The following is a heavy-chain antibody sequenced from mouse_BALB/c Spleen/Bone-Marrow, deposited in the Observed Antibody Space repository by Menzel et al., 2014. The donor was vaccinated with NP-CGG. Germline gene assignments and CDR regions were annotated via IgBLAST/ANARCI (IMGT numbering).Heavy chain of an antibody. CDR1: GFNIKDTY. D-gene: IGHD1-2*01. CDR2: IDPAIGNS. J-gene: IGHJ4*01. Sequence: VHLQHSGAEFVSPGASVKLSCTASGFNIKDTYIHWVKQRPEQGLEWIGRIDPAIGNSKYGPKFQGKATFTSDTSSNPALLQLSRLTSEHTAFYYCARMFYNTALFCWGHGTPVPIYS. CDR3: ARMFYNTALFC. V-gene: IGHV14-3*02.